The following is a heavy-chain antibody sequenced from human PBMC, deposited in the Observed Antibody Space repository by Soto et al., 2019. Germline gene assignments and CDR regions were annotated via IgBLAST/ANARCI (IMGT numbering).Heavy chain of an antibody. CDR2: ISGSGGSR. CDR1: GFTFSSYA. J-gene: IGHJ4*02. CDR3: AKDPTVTTFYDY. D-gene: IGHD4-17*01. V-gene: IGHV3-23*01. Sequence: EVQLLESGGGLVQPGGSLRLSCAASGFTFSSYAMSWVRQAPGKGLEWVSAISGSGGSRYYADSVKGRFTISRDNSKNTLYLQMNSLRAEDTAVYYCAKDPTVTTFYDYWGQGTLVTVSS.